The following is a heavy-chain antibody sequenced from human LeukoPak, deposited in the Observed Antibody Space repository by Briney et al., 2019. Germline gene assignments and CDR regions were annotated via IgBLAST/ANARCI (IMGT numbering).Heavy chain of an antibody. Sequence: GGSLGLSCAASGFTFSNAWMSWVRQAPGKGLERVGRIKSKTDGGTTDYAAPVKGRFTISRDDSKNTLYLQMNSLKTEDTAVYYCTTLKIDIVVSDYWGQGTLVTVSS. D-gene: IGHD2-15*01. CDR3: TTLKIDIVVSDY. V-gene: IGHV3-15*01. CDR1: GFTFSNAW. CDR2: IKSKTDGGTT. J-gene: IGHJ4*02.